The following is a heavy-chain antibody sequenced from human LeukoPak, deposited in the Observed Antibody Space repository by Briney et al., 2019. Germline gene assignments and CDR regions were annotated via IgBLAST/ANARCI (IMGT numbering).Heavy chain of an antibody. Sequence: GSLRLSCEGSGFTFSDYWMGWVRQAPGKGLEWVANINPAGRDTYYVDSVKGRFTISRDNSKNTLYLQMNSLRAEDTAVYYCANHWGYYYDTSGYAGDYWGQGTLVTVSS. CDR1: GFTFSDYW. CDR2: INPAGRDT. J-gene: IGHJ4*02. CDR3: ANHWGYYYDTSGYAGDY. V-gene: IGHV3-7*01. D-gene: IGHD3-22*01.